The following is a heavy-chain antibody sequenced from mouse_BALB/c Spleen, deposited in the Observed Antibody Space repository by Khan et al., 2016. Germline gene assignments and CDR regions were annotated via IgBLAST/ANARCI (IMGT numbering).Heavy chain of an antibody. D-gene: IGHD1-1*01. V-gene: IGHV1S135*01. CDR1: GYSFTSYY. CDR3: ASSTQSFYAMDY. CDR2: IDPFNGGT. Sequence: EVQLQESGPELMKPGASVKISCKASGYSFTSYYMHWVKKSHGKSLEWIGYIDPFNGGTSYNQKFKGKATLTVDKSSSTAYMHLSSLTSEDSAVYYCASSTQSFYAMDYWGQGTSVTVSS. J-gene: IGHJ4*01.